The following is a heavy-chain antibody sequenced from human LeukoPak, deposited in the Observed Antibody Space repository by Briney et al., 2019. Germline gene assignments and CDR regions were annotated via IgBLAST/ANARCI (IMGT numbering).Heavy chain of an antibody. CDR3: ARDYSGWSNYFGP. CDR2: INTGNGNT. Sequence: ASVKVSCKASGYTFSSYVMHWVRQAPGQGLEWMGWINTGNGNTQYSQKFQGRITITRDTSATTAYMELSSLRSEDTAVYYCARDYSGWSNYFGPWGQGTLVTVSS. D-gene: IGHD6-19*01. CDR1: GYTFSSYV. J-gene: IGHJ5*02. V-gene: IGHV1-3*04.